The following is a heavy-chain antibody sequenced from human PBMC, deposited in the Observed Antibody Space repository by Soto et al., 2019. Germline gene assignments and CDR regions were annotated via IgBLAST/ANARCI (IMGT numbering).Heavy chain of an antibody. J-gene: IGHJ5*02. CDR2: ISAYNGNT. CDR1: GYTFTSYG. D-gene: IGHD6-19*01. Sequence: ASVKVSCKASGYTFTSYGISWVRQAPGQGLEWMGWISAYNGNTNYAQKLQGRVTMTTDTSTSTAYMELRSLRSDDTAVYYCAREFIAVAGTNWFDPWGQGTLVTVSS. CDR3: AREFIAVAGTNWFDP. V-gene: IGHV1-18*01.